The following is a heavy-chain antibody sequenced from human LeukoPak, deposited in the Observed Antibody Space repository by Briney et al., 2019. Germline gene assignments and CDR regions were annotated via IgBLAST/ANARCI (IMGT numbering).Heavy chain of an antibody. CDR2: IHPSTGNP. J-gene: IGHJ4*02. CDR1: GYTFTNYA. Sequence: ASVKVSCKASGYTFTNYAMNWVRQAPGQGLEWMGWIHPSTGNPTYAQGFTGRFVFSLDTSVSTTYLQIISLKAEDTAVYYCARAFQSLGGLSLPDYWGQGALVTVSS. CDR3: ARAFQSLGGLSLPDY. D-gene: IGHD3-16*02. V-gene: IGHV7-4-1*02.